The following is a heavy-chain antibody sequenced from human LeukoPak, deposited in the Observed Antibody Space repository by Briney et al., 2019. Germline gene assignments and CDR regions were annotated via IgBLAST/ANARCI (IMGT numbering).Heavy chain of an antibody. CDR2: IYYSGST. J-gene: IGHJ5*02. V-gene: IGHV4-30-4*01. CDR1: GGSISSGDYY. CDR3: ARTILGVAVAGNWFDP. D-gene: IGHD6-19*01. Sequence: SSETLSLTCTVSGGSISSGDYYWSWIRQPPGKGLEWIGYIYYSGSTYYNPSLKSRVTISVDTSKNQFSLKLGSVSAADTAIYYCARTILGVAVAGNWFDPWGQGTLVTVSS.